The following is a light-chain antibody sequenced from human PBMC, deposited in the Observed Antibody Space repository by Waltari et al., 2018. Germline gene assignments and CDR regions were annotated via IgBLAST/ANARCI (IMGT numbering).Light chain of an antibody. CDR1: TSNTGNNA. V-gene: IGLV1-36*01. CDR2: YDD. J-gene: IGLJ2*01. Sequence: QSVLTQPPSVSEAPRQRVTISCSGRTSNTGNNAVSWYPQLPGKAPKLLIYYDDLLPSGVSGRFSGSKSGTLASLAISGLQSEDEADYYCAAWDDSLNGLVFGGGTKLTVL. CDR3: AAWDDSLNGLV.